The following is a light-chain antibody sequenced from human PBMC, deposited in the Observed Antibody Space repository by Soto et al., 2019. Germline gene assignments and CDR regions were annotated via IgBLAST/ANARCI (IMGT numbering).Light chain of an antibody. V-gene: IGKV3-20*01. CDR1: HSVGTN. CDR2: YAS. CDR3: QQYGSSPWT. Sequence: EVVLTQSPATLSLSPGQRATLSCRASHSVGTNLMWYQQKPGQPPRLLISYASNRATGIPGRFSGSGSGTDFALTINRLEPEDSAVYYCQQYGSSPWTFGQGTKVDIK. J-gene: IGKJ1*01.